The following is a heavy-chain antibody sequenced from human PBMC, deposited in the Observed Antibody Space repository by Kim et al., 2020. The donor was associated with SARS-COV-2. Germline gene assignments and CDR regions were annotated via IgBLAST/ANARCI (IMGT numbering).Heavy chain of an antibody. J-gene: IGHJ4*02. CDR3: ARETGYYDSSGYYYY. CDR1: GFTFSSYS. D-gene: IGHD3-22*01. V-gene: IGHV3-48*02. CDR2: ISSSSSTI. Sequence: GGSLRLSCAASGFTFSSYSMNWVRQAPGKGLEWVSYISSSSSTIYYADSVKGRFTISRDNAKNSLYLQMNSLRDEDTAVYYCARETGYYDSSGYYYYWGQGTLVTVSS.